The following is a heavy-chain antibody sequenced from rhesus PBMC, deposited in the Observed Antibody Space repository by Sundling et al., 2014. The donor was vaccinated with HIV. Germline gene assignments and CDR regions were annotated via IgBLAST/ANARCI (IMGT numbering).Heavy chain of an antibody. CDR1: GFTFSSYG. Sequence: EVQLVETGGGLVQPGGSLKLSCAASGFTFSSYGMSWVRQAPGKGLEWVSGINSGGGSTYYADSVKGRFTISRDNSKNTLSLQMNSLRAEDTAVYYCANLPPEYWCYWGQGVLVTVSS. V-gene: IGHV3S42*01. CDR3: ANLPPEYWCY. CDR2: INSGGGST. J-gene: IGHJ4*01. D-gene: IGHD2-21*01.